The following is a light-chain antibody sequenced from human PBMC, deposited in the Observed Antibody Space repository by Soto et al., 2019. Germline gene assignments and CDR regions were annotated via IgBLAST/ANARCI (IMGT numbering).Light chain of an antibody. J-gene: IGLJ2*01. CDR2: SNN. V-gene: IGLV1-44*01. CDR1: SSNIGSNT. Sequence: QLVLTQPPSASGTPGQRVTVSCSGFSSNIGSNTVTWYQQVPGTAPKLLIYSNNQRPSGVPDRFSGSKSGTSASLAVSGLQSEDEADYYCATWDDSLNAVVFGGGTKVTVL. CDR3: ATWDDSLNAVV.